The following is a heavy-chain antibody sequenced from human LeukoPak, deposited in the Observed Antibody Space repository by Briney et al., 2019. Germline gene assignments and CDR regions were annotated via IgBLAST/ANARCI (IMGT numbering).Heavy chain of an antibody. Sequence: SQTLSLTCTVSGGSISSGSYYWSWIRQPPGKGLEWIGSIYHSGSTYYNPSLKSRVTISVDTSKNQFSLKLSSVTAADTAVYYCARDFWLPGIFDYWGQGTLVTVSS. J-gene: IGHJ4*02. CDR1: GGSISSGSYY. D-gene: IGHD3-3*01. CDR2: IYHSGST. V-gene: IGHV4-39*07. CDR3: ARDFWLPGIFDY.